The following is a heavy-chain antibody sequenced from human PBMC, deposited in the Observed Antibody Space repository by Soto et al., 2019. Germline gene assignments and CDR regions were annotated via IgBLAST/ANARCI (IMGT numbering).Heavy chain of an antibody. V-gene: IGHV1-2*02. CDR1: GYTFDSYY. CDR3: VRVGLNRNYDFDF. CDR2: INPNSDVT. J-gene: IGHJ4*02. D-gene: IGHD3-16*01. Sequence: QVQLVQSGAEVKKPGASVKVSCKASGYTFDSYYIHWVRQAPGQGLEWMGWINPNSDVTGYAQSFQGRVTMTRDMSMTTAYMDLTRLRSDDTAVYYCVRVGLNRNYDFDFWGQGTLITVSS.